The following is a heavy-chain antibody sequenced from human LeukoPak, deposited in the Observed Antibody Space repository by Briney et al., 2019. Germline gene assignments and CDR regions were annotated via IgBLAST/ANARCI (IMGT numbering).Heavy chain of an antibody. D-gene: IGHD5-12*01. CDR1: GFTFSSYA. J-gene: IGHJ4*02. Sequence: PGGSLRLSCAASGFTFSSYAMHWVRQAPGKGLEWVAVISYDGSNKYYADSVKGRFTISRDNSKNTLYLQMNSLRAEDTAVYYCARGRHATEIGGIVATIPYYFDYWGQGTLVTVSS. V-gene: IGHV3-30-3*01. CDR3: ARGRHATEIGGIVATIPYYFDY. CDR2: ISYDGSNK.